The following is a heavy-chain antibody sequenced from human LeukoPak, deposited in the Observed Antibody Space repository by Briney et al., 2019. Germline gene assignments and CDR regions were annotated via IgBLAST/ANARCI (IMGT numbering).Heavy chain of an antibody. CDR1: GFTFSSYA. J-gene: IGHJ4*02. D-gene: IGHD6-13*01. Sequence: GGSLRLSCAASGFTFSSYAMTWVRQAPGKGLEWVSALSGSGDITYYADSVKGRFTISRDNSKNTLYLQMNTLRAEDTAVYYCAKGAYSGSWHGGNFDYWGQGTLATVSS. CDR2: LSGSGDIT. V-gene: IGHV3-23*01. CDR3: AKGAYSGSWHGGNFDY.